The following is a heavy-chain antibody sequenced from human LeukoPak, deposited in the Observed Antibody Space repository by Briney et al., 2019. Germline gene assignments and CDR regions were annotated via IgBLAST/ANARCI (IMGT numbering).Heavy chain of an antibody. J-gene: IGHJ4*02. CDR1: GGSISSSSHN. CDR3: ARHDRIIASPLV. CDR2: IYYTGTT. V-gene: IGHV4-39*01. Sequence: PSETVSLTCIVSGGSISSSSHNWGWIRQPPGKGLEWIGSIYYTGTTYYNPSLKSRLTISVDTSKNQFSLKLRSVTAVDTAVYYCARHDRIIASPLVWGQGILVTVSS. D-gene: IGHD6-13*01.